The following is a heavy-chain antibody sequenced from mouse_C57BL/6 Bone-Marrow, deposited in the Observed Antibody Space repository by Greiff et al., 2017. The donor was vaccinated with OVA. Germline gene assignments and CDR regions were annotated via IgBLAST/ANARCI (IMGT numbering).Heavy chain of an antibody. CDR3: ASYDGYPAWFAY. CDR1: GYTFTSYW. CDR2: IYPGSGST. V-gene: IGHV1-55*01. J-gene: IGHJ3*01. D-gene: IGHD2-3*01. Sequence: QVQLQQPGAELVKPGASVKMSCKASGYTFTSYWITWVKQRPGQGLEWIGDIYPGSGSTNYNEKFKSKATLTVDTSSSTAYMQLSSLTSEDSAVYDCASYDGYPAWFAYWGQGTLVTVSA.